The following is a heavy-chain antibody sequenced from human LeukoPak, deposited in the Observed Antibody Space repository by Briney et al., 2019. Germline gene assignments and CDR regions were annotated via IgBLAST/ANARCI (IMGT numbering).Heavy chain of an antibody. D-gene: IGHD6-25*01. CDR3: ARYDPAAGFDA. Sequence: SETLSLTCTVSGSSISSYYWSWIRQPAGKGLEWIGRIYTSGSTNYNPSLKSRVTMSVDTSKNQFSLKLSSVTAADTAVYYCARYDPAAGFDASSEGRLVSVSS. CDR1: GSSISSYY. J-gene: IGHJ5*02. V-gene: IGHV4-4*07. CDR2: IYTSGST.